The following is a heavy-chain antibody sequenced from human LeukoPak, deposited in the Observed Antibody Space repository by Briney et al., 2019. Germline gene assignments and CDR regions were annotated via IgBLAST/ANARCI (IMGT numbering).Heavy chain of an antibody. D-gene: IGHD6-6*01. V-gene: IGHV4-59*01. CDR3: ARGVYSSSIYYAMDV. CDR2: IYYSEST. Sequence: SEPLSLTCSVSGGSISSYYGRWMRQPPGKGLEWIGYIYYSESTNYNPSLKSRVSIPVDTSKNQFSLKLSSVTAADTAVYYCARGVYSSSIYYAMDVWGQGTTVTVSS. J-gene: IGHJ6*02. CDR1: GGSISSYY.